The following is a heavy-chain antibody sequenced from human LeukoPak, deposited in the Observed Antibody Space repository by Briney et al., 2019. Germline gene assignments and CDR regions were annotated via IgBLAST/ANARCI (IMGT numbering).Heavy chain of an antibody. CDR2: ISGSGARA. V-gene: IGHV3-23*01. CDR1: GFTFSSYA. J-gene: IGHJ6*02. CDR3: AKEVVLGETRMDV. D-gene: IGHD1-26*01. Sequence: GGSLRLSCAASGFTFSSYAMSWVRQAPGKGLEAPGKGLEWVSAISGSGARAHYAESVRGRFTISRDSSQNTLHLEMNSLRAEDTAVYYCAKEVVLGETRMDVWGQGTTVTVSS.